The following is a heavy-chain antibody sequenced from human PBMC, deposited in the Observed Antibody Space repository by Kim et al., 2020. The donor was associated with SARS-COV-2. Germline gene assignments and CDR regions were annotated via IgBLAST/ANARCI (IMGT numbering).Heavy chain of an antibody. V-gene: IGHV4-39*01. CDR1: GGSISSSSYY. CDR3: ARLLVVNHYYYYGMDV. Sequence: SETLSLTCTVSGGSISSSSYYWGWIRQPPGKGLEWIGSIYYSGSTYYNPSLKSRVTISVDTSKNQFSLKLSSVTAADTAVYYCARLLVVNHYYYYGMDV. J-gene: IGHJ6*01. CDR2: IYYSGST. D-gene: IGHD2-8*02.